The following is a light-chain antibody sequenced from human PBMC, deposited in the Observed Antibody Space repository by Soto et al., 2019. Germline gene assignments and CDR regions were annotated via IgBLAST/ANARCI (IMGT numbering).Light chain of an antibody. CDR2: AAS. CDR3: QQSYSLPWT. V-gene: IGKV1-39*01. CDR1: QSIRSY. J-gene: IGKJ1*01. Sequence: DIQMTQSPSSLSASVGDRVTITCRTSQSIRSYLNWYQQKPGKAPKLLIYAASSLQGGVPSRFSGSGAGTTFTLTITSPQPEDFATYYCQQSYSLPWTFGQGTKVEIK.